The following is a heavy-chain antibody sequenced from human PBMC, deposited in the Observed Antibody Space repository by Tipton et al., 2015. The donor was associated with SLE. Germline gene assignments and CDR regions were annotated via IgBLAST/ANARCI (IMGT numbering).Heavy chain of an antibody. D-gene: IGHD3-22*01. CDR1: GYPINSVYY. V-gene: IGHV4-38-2*01. Sequence: LRLSCAVSGYPINSVYYWGWIRQPPGKGLEWVGSIHQSGNTYFNPSLKSRVTMSMDMSKNQLSLKLSSVTAADTAVYYCARGVAYYYDFGALDIWGQGTMVTVSS. J-gene: IGHJ3*02. CDR2: IHQSGNT. CDR3: ARGVAYYYDFGALDI.